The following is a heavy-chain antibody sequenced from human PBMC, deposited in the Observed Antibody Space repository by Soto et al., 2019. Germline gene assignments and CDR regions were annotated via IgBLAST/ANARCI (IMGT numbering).Heavy chain of an antibody. V-gene: IGHV4-4*02. J-gene: IGHJ4*02. CDR1: GGSISSSNW. CDR2: IYHSGST. D-gene: IGHD6-19*01. CDR3: ARAGNDILAGASTLGFDY. Sequence: QVQLQESGPGLVKPSGTLSLTCAVSGGSISSSNWWSWVRQPPGKGLEWFGEIYHSGSTNYNPYLNSGVPISEDKSKNQFSLKLSSVTAADTAVYYCARAGNDILAGASTLGFDYWGQGTLVTVSS.